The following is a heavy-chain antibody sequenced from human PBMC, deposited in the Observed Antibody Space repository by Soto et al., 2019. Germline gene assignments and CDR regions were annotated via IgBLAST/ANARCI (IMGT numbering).Heavy chain of an antibody. D-gene: IGHD3-10*01. CDR2: MNPNSGNT. Sequence: QVQLVQSGAEGKKPGASVRVSSKPSGNPFTSLNLNWVRQATGQGLEWMGWMNPNSGNTGYAQKFQGRVTMTRNTSISTAYMELSSLRSEDTAVYYCARGYGLGAFDIWGQGTMVTVSS. V-gene: IGHV1-8*01. CDR3: ARGYGLGAFDI. CDR1: GNPFTSLN. J-gene: IGHJ3*02.